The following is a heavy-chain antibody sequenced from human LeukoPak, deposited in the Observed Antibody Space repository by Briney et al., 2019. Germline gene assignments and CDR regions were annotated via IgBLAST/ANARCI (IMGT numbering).Heavy chain of an antibody. CDR1: GGSFSGYY. CDR2: IYHSGST. J-gene: IGHJ4*02. CDR3: ARDGYSGSDAL. D-gene: IGHD5-12*01. V-gene: IGHV4-59*01. Sequence: SETLSLTCAVYGGSFSGYYWSWIRQPPGKGLEWIGYIYHSGSTKYNPSFKSRVTISVDTSQNQFSLKLSSVTAADTAVYYCARDGYSGSDALWGQGTLVTVSS.